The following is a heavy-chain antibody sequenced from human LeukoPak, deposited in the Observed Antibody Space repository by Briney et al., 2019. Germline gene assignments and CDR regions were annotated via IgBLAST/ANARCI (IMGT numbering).Heavy chain of an antibody. V-gene: IGHV1-69*02. Sequence: WASVKVSCKASGGTFSSDTISWVRQAPGQGLEWMGRIIPILGIANYAQKFQGRVTITADKSTSTAYMELSSLRSEDTAVYYCARLDTAMSIDYWGQGTLVTVSS. J-gene: IGHJ4*02. CDR1: GGTFSSDT. CDR2: IIPILGIA. CDR3: ARLDTAMSIDY. D-gene: IGHD5-18*01.